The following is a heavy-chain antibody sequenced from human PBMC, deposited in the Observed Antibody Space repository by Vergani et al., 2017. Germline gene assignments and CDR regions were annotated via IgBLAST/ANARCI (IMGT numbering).Heavy chain of an antibody. CDR3: ARMGTGENAFDI. CDR2: IYYSGST. J-gene: IGHJ3*02. D-gene: IGHD7-27*01. V-gene: IGHV4-39*01. Sequence: QLQLQESGPGLVKPSETLSLTCTVSGGSISSSSYYWGWIRQPPGKGLEWIGFIYYSGSTYYNPSLKSLVTISVDTSKNHFSLKLSSVTAADTAVYYCARMGTGENAFDIWGQGTMVTVSS. CDR1: GGSISSSSYY.